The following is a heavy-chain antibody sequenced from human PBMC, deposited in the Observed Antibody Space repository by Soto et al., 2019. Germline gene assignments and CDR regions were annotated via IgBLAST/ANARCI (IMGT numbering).Heavy chain of an antibody. J-gene: IGHJ6*02. V-gene: IGHV4-39*01. CDR2: IYYSGST. CDR3: ASQPGHYDILTGPHTGPHYYYGMDV. Sequence: QLQLQESGPGLVKPSETLSLTCTVSGGSISSSSYYWGWIRQPPGKGLEWIGSIYYSGSTYYNPSLKSRVTISVDTSKNQFSLKLSSVTAADTAVYYCASQPGHYDILTGPHTGPHYYYGMDVWGQGTTVTVSS. D-gene: IGHD3-9*01. CDR1: GGSISSSSYY.